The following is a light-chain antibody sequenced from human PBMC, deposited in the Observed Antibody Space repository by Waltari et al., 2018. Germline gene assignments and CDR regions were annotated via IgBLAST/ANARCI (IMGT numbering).Light chain of an antibody. CDR2: LGS. V-gene: IGKV2-28*01. CDR1: RGLLHRNGYRY. CDR3: MQALESPLT. Sequence: MVITQSPLSLPVTPGEPASISRSTSRGLLHRNGYRYLDWYLQRPGQSPHLLIYLGSNLASGVPDRFSGSGSGTNFTLKISRVEAEDVGVYFCMQALESPLTFGGGTQVEIK. J-gene: IGKJ4*01.